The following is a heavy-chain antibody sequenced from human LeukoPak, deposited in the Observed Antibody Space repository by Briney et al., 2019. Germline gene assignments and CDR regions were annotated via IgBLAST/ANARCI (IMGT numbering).Heavy chain of an antibody. CDR2: FYYSGST. D-gene: IGHD2-15*01. J-gene: IGHJ5*02. CDR3: ARPNSLDCSGGSCYHNWFDP. Sequence: SETLSLTCTVSGGSISSSSYYWGWIRQPPGKGLEWIGSFYYSGSTYYNPSLKSRVTISVDTSKNQFSLKLSSVTAADTAVYYCARPNSLDCSGGSCYHNWFDPWGQGTLVTVSS. CDR1: GGSISSSSYY. V-gene: IGHV4-39*01.